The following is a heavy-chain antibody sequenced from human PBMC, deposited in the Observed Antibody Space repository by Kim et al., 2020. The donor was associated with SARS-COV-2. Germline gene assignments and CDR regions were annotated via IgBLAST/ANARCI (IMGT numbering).Heavy chain of an antibody. D-gene: IGHD2-2*01. CDR3: ARGGDVVVPAAGYYFDY. V-gene: IGHV4-34*04. J-gene: IGHJ4*02. Sequence: LKSRATISLDTSKNQLSLKLSSVTAADTAVYYCARGGDVVVPAAGYYFDYWGQGTLVTVSS.